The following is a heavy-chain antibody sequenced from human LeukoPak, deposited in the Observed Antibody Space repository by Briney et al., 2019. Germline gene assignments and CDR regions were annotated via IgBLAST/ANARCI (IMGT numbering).Heavy chain of an antibody. J-gene: IGHJ4*02. CDR1: GFTFSSYG. D-gene: IGHD1-26*01. CDR2: IWYDGSNK. Sequence: GGSLRFSCAASGFTFSSYGMHWVRQAPGKGLEWVAVIWYDGSNKYYADSVKGRFTISRDNSKNTLYLQMNSLRAEDTAVYYCAREKVGLDYWGREPWSPSPQ. V-gene: IGHV3-33*01. CDR3: AREKVGLDY.